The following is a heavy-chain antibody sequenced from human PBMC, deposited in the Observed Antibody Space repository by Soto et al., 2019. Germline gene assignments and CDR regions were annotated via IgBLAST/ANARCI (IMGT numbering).Heavy chain of an antibody. CDR2: IIPIFGTA. CDR1: GGTFSSYA. J-gene: IGHJ4*02. CDR3: AREGLTTGGTTLGGYFDY. Sequence: SVKVSCKASGGTFSSYAISWVRQAPGQGLEWMGGIIPIFGTANYAQKFQGRVTITADESTSTAYMELSSLRSEDTAVYYCAREGLTTGGTTLGGYFDYWGQGTLVTVSS. D-gene: IGHD4-17*01. V-gene: IGHV1-69*13.